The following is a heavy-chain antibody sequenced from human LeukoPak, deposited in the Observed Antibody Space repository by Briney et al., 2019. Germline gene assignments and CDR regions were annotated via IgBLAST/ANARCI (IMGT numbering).Heavy chain of an antibody. J-gene: IGHJ3*02. D-gene: IGHD1-26*01. Sequence: GESLRLSCAASGFTFDDYAMHWVRQAPGKGLEWVSGISWNSGSIGYADSVKGRFTISRDNAKNSLYLQMNSLRAEDTALYYCAKDIPSGSSAGAFDIWGQGKMVTVSS. CDR3: AKDIPSGSSAGAFDI. CDR1: GFTFDDYA. CDR2: ISWNSGSI. V-gene: IGHV3-9*01.